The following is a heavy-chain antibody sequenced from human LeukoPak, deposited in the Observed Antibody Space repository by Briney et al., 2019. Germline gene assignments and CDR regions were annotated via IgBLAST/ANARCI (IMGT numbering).Heavy chain of an antibody. CDR2: MNPNSGNT. D-gene: IGHD3-9*01. CDR3: ARGSYDVLTGYDNQNFHY. CDR1: GYTFTSYD. J-gene: IGHJ4*02. V-gene: IGHV1-8*01. Sequence: GASVKVSCKASGYTFTSYDINWVRQATGQGLEWMGWMNPNSGNTGYAQKFQGRVTMTRNTSISTAYMELSSLRSEDTAVYYCARGSYDVLTGYDNQNFHYWGQGTLVTVSS.